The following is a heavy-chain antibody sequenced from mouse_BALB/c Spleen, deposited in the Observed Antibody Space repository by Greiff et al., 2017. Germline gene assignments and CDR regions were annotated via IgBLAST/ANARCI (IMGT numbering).Heavy chain of an antibody. D-gene: IGHD2-14*01. CDR1: GFTFSSFG. Sequence: EVMLVESGGGLVQPGGSRKLSCAASGFTFSSFGMHWVRQAPEKGLEWVAYISSGSSTIYYADTVKGRFTISRDNPKNTLFLQMTSLRSDDTAMYYCATYRYDGYYFDYWGQGTTLTVSS. V-gene: IGHV5-17*02. CDR2: ISSGSSTI. CDR3: ATYRYDGYYFDY. J-gene: IGHJ2*01.